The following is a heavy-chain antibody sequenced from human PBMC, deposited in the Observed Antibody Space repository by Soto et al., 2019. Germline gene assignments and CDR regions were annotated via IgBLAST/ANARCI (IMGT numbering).Heavy chain of an antibody. CDR1: GGSISNYY. V-gene: IGHV4-59*08. J-gene: IGHJ6*02. Sequence: QVQFQESGPGLVKPSETLSLPCTVSGGSISNYYCSWFRQPPGKGLEWIGYIKYNGDSAYNCSLKRRVTMSMDTSKTQFSLMLESVTATDTAVYYCARHGFGSLHGLVDVWGQGTTVIVSS. CDR3: ARHGFGSLHGLVDV. CDR2: IKYNGDS. D-gene: IGHD3-10*01.